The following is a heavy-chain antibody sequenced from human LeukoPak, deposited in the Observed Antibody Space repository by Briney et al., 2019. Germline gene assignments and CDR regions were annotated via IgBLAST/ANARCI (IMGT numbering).Heavy chain of an antibody. CDR2: IYHSGST. D-gene: IGHD2-2*01. V-gene: IGHV4-38-2*01. Sequence: KPSETLSLTCAVSGYSISSGYYWGWIRQPPGEGLEWIGSIYHSGSTYYNPSLKSRVTISVDTSKNQFSLKLSSVTAADTAVYYCARIGEYCSSTSCHTPGSYYYYYYMDVWGKGTTVTVSS. CDR1: GYSISSGYY. J-gene: IGHJ6*03. CDR3: ARIGEYCSSTSCHTPGSYYYYYYMDV.